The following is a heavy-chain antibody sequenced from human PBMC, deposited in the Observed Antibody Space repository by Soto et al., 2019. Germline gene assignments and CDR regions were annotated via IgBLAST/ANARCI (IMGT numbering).Heavy chain of an antibody. CDR3: ARSAQQLAKFDY. CDR1: GFTFSSYA. Sequence: GGSLRLSCAASGFTFSSYAMHWVRQAPGKGLEGVAVISYDGSNKYYADSVKGRFTISRDNSKNTRYLQMNSLRAEDTAVYYCARSAQQLAKFDYWGQGTLVTVSS. D-gene: IGHD6-13*01. J-gene: IGHJ4*02. CDR2: ISYDGSNK. V-gene: IGHV3-30-3*01.